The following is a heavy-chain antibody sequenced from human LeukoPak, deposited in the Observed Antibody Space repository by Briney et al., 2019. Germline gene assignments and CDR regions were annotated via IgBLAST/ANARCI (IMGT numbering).Heavy chain of an antibody. CDR2: ISYDGSNK. CDR3: AKAQYDFWSGDTNFDY. D-gene: IGHD3-3*01. J-gene: IGHJ4*02. V-gene: IGHV3-30*18. CDR1: GFTVSSYG. Sequence: PGRSLTLSCAASGFTVSSYGMRSVRQAPGKGLGWVAVISYDGSNKYYADSVKGRFTISRDNSKNTLYLQMNSLRAEDTAVYYCAKAQYDFWSGDTNFDYWGQGTLVTVSS.